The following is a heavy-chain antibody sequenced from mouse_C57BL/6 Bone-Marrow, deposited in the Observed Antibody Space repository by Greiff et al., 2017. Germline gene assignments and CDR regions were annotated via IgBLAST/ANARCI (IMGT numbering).Heavy chain of an antibody. D-gene: IGHD1-1*01. CDR2: LNPGSGGT. V-gene: IGHV1-54*01. J-gene: IGHJ1*03. CDR1: GYAFTNYL. Sequence: QVQLKESGAELVRPGTSVKVSCKASGYAFTNYLIEWVKQRPGQGLEWIGVLNPGSGGTNYNEKFKGKATLTADKSSSTAYMQLSSLTSEDSAVYFCARSGVTTVAWYFDVWGTGTTVTVSS. CDR3: ARSGVTTVAWYFDV.